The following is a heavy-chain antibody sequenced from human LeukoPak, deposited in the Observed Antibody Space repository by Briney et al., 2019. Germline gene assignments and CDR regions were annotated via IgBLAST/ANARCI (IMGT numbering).Heavy chain of an antibody. D-gene: IGHD2-2*01. CDR2: VYYTGST. CDR1: GGSISNYY. Sequence: PSETLSLTCTVSGGSISNYYWTWIRQPPGKGLEWIGYVYYTGSTNYNPSLKSRVTISLDTSKNQFSPKVNSVTAADTAVYYCARGVRGYCDSTTCSNWFDPWGQGTLVTVSS. J-gene: IGHJ5*02. V-gene: IGHV4-59*01. CDR3: ARGVRGYCDSTTCSNWFDP.